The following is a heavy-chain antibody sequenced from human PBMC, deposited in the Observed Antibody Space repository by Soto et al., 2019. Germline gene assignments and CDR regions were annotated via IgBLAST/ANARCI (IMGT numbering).Heavy chain of an antibody. CDR2: ISGSGGST. J-gene: IGHJ5*02. D-gene: IGHD1-26*01. V-gene: IGHV3-23*01. CDR3: AKDQDEWELTGWFDP. CDR1: GFTFRSYA. Sequence: EVQLLESGGGLVQPGGSLRLSCAASGFTFRSYAMSWVRQAPGKGLEWVSAISGSGGSTYYADSVKGRFTISRDNSKNTLYLQMNSLRAEDTAVYYCAKDQDEWELTGWFDPWGQGTLVTVSS.